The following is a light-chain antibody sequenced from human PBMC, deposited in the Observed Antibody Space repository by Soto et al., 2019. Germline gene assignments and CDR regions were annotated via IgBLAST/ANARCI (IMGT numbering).Light chain of an antibody. CDR1: QGISSY. V-gene: IGKV1-9*01. CDR2: AAS. CDR3: QQRDT. Sequence: DIQLTQSPSFLSASVGDRVTITCRASQGISSYLAWYQQKPGKAPKLLIYAASTLQSGVPSRFSGSGSGTEFTLTISSLQPEDFATYYCQQRDTFGPGTKVDI. J-gene: IGKJ3*01.